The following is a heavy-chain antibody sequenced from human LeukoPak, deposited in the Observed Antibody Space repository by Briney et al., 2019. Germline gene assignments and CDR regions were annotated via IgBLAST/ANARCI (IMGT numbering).Heavy chain of an antibody. V-gene: IGHV4-59*01. J-gene: IGHJ3*02. CDR2: IYFSGST. CDR3: ARDDPTFDSSGYVADDAFDI. CDR1: GGSISSYY. D-gene: IGHD3-22*01. Sequence: SETLSLTCSVSGGSISSYYWSWIRQPLGTRLEWIGYIYFSGSTNYNPSLRGRVSISLDTSKNQLSLKLRSVTAADTAVYYCARDDPTFDSSGYVADDAFDIWGHGTMVIVSS.